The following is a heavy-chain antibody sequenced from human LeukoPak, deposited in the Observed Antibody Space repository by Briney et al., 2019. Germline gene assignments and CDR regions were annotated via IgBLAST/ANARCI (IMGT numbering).Heavy chain of an antibody. D-gene: IGHD3-9*01. Sequence: GRSLRHPCAASGFTFSSYAMHWVRQAPGKGLEWVAVISYDGSNKYYADSVKGRFTISRDNAKNSLYLQMNSLRDEDSAVYYCATSIPYYDLLTGYPSYAFDIWGQGTMVTVSS. CDR1: GFTFSSYA. V-gene: IGHV3-30*04. J-gene: IGHJ3*02. CDR2: ISYDGSNK. CDR3: ATSIPYYDLLTGYPSYAFDI.